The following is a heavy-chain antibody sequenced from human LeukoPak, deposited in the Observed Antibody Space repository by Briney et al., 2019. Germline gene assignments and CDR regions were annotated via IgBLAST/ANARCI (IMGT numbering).Heavy chain of an antibody. CDR3: AKDSDGSGSYSFDY. Sequence: HTGGSLRLSCAASGFTFSNYAMSWVRQAPGKGLAWVSSISSIGTSTYYADSVKGRFTISRGNSKNTLYLQMNSLRAEDTAVYYCAKDSDGSGSYSFDYWGQGTLVTVSS. J-gene: IGHJ4*02. V-gene: IGHV3-23*01. CDR1: GFTFSNYA. D-gene: IGHD3-10*01. CDR2: ISSIGTST.